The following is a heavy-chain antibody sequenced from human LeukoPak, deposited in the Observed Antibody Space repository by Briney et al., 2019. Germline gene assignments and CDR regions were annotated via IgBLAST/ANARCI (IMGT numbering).Heavy chain of an antibody. V-gene: IGHV3-49*04. D-gene: IGHD5-12*01. Sequence: GGSLRLSCTASGFTFGDYAMSWVRQAPGKGLEWVGFIRSKAYGGTTEYAASVKGRFTISRDDSKSIAYLQMNSLKTEDTAAYYCTRGGGYDYTGIDYWGQGTLVIVSS. CDR2: IRSKAYGGTT. CDR3: TRGGGYDYTGIDY. CDR1: GFTFGDYA. J-gene: IGHJ4*02.